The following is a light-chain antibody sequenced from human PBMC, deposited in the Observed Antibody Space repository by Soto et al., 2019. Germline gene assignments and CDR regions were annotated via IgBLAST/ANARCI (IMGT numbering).Light chain of an antibody. J-gene: IGKJ1*01. V-gene: IGKV3-20*01. Sequence: EIVMTQSPATLSLSPGERATLSFMAIQIVSSNLSWYQQKPGQAPRLLIYGASSRATGIPDRFSGSGSGTDFTLTISRLEPEDFAVYYCQQYGSSPTTFGQGTKVDI. CDR2: GAS. CDR1: QIVSSN. CDR3: QQYGSSPTT.